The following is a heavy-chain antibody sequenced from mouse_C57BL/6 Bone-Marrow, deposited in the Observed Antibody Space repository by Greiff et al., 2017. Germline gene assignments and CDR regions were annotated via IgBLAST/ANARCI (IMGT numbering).Heavy chain of an antibody. CDR1: GFNIKDDY. V-gene: IGHV14-4*01. CDR2: IDPAIGDT. D-gene: IGHD2-3*01. Sequence: VHVKQSGAELVRPGASVKLSCTASGFNIKDDYIHWVKQRPEQGLEWIGWIDPAIGDTEYASKFQGKATITSDNSSNTAYLQLSSLTSEDTAVYYCSTFDGNYFDFWGQGTPLTVAS. CDR3: STFDGNYFDF. J-gene: IGHJ2*01.